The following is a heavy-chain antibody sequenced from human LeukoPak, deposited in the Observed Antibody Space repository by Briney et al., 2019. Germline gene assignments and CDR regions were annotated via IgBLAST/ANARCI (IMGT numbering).Heavy chain of an antibody. CDR1: GFTFSSYW. Sequence: GGPLRFSFAAPGFTFSSYWMSWDRQAPGKGLKWLATIKQDGSEKYYVDSVKGRFTISRDNAKNSLYLQMNSLRAEDTAVYYCARASQSMVRGVYFDYWGQGTLSPSPQ. CDR2: IKQDGSEK. CDR3: ARASQSMVRGVYFDY. V-gene: IGHV3-7*01. D-gene: IGHD3-10*01. J-gene: IGHJ4*02.